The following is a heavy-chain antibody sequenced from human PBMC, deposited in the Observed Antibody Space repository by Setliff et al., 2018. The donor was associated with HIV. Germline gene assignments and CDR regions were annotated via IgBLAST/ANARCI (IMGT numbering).Heavy chain of an antibody. V-gene: IGHV3-33*08. J-gene: IGHJ3*02. CDR3: ARRKEPLRPAEAFDI. D-gene: IGHD1-26*01. Sequence: GGSLRLSCTFYGFSFNSYGMHWVRQAPGKGLEWVASIWYDERHKYYANSVKGRFTISRDNPKRTLYLQIDSLRAEDTAVYYCARRKEPLRPAEAFDIWGQGTMVTVSS. CDR2: IWYDERHK. CDR1: GFSFNSYG.